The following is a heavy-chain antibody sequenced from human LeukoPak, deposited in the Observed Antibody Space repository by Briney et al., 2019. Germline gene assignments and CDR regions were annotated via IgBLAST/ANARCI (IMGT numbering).Heavy chain of an antibody. Sequence: GGSLRLSCAASGFSFSVYWMSWVRQAPGKGLEWVANIKPDGSEKNYGDSVKGRFTISRDNAKNSLFLQMNSLTAEDTAVYYCVRNWNLDSWGQGTLVTVSS. J-gene: IGHJ4*02. CDR3: VRNWNLDS. CDR2: IKPDGSEK. V-gene: IGHV3-7*01. CDR1: GFSFSVYW. D-gene: IGHD1-1*01.